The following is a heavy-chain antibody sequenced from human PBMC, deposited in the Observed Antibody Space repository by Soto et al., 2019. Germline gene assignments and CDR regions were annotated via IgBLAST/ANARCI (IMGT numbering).Heavy chain of an antibody. CDR3: ARGEAAAGTGWFDP. Sequence: RASVKVSCKASGGTFNNNAINWVRQAPGQGLEYMGGIIPVFGIPNYAQKFQGRVTITADQSTSTAYLKLNSLKSEDTAVYYCARGEAAAGTGWFDPWGPGTLVTVSS. CDR1: GGTFNNNA. J-gene: IGHJ5*02. V-gene: IGHV1-69*10. D-gene: IGHD6-13*01. CDR2: IIPVFGIP.